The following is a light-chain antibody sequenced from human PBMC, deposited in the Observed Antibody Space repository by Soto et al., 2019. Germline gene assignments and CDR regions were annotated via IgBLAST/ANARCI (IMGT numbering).Light chain of an antibody. Sequence: QSALTQPASVSGSPGQSITISCTGTSSDVGGYNSVSWYQHHPGKAPKLMIYEVSNRPSGVSNRFSGSKSGNTASLTISGLQAEHEADYYCSSYTTSTSLYVFGTGTKLTVL. CDR1: SSDVGGYNS. CDR3: SSYTTSTSLYV. J-gene: IGLJ1*01. V-gene: IGLV2-14*01. CDR2: EVS.